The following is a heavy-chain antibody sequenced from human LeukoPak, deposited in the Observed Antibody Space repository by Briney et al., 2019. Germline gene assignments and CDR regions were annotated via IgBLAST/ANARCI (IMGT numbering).Heavy chain of an antibody. Sequence: GGSLRLSRVGSGFTFSVHWVRQVPGKGLEWLTFIRHDGTDQHYADSVRGRFTISRDNSKNTVYLQMNSLRPEDTALYHCAKDGNWASVSWGQGTLVTVSS. CDR1: GFTFS. J-gene: IGHJ5*02. D-gene: IGHD7-27*01. CDR2: IRHDGTDQ. V-gene: IGHV3-30*02. CDR3: AKDGNWASVS.